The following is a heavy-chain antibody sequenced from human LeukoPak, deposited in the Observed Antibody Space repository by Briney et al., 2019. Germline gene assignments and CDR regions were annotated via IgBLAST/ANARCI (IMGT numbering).Heavy chain of an antibody. Sequence: GGSLRLSCAASGFTFSSYSMNWVRQAPGKGLEWVSSISSSSSYIYYADSVKGRFTISRDNAKNSLYLQMNSLRAEDTAVYYCARESPVYRPSDYWGQGTLVTVSS. CDR2: ISSSSSYI. CDR3: ARESPVYRPSDY. CDR1: GFTFSSYS. V-gene: IGHV3-21*01. J-gene: IGHJ4*02. D-gene: IGHD3-16*02.